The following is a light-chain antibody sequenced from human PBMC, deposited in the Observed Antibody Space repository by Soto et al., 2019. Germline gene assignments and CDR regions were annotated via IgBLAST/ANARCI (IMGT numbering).Light chain of an antibody. Sequence: IQLTQSPSSLSASVGDRVTITCRASQSINKWLAWYQQKPGEAPKLLIYSASNLQSGVPSRFSGSGSGTDFSLTISSLQPEDSATYYCQQANTFPYPFGPGTKVDIK. J-gene: IGKJ3*01. CDR1: QSINKW. CDR3: QQANTFPYP. CDR2: SAS. V-gene: IGKV1-12*01.